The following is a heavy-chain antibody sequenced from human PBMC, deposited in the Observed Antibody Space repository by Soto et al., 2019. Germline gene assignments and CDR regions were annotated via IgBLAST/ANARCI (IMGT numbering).Heavy chain of an antibody. CDR2: ISWNSGSI. V-gene: IGHV3-9*01. J-gene: IGHJ3*02. CDR1: GFTFDDYA. Sequence: EVQLVESGGGLVQPGRSLRLSCAASGFTFDDYAMHWVRQAPGKRLEWVSGISWNSGSIGYADSVKGRFTISRDNAKNSLYLQMNSLRAEDTALYYCAKGNAVVPALDDAFDIWGQGTMVTVSS. CDR3: AKGNAVVPALDDAFDI. D-gene: IGHD2-2*01.